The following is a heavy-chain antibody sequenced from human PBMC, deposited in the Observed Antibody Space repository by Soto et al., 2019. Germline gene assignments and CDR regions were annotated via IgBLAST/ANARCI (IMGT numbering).Heavy chain of an antibody. D-gene: IGHD2-2*01. J-gene: IGHJ5*02. CDR1: GYSFTSYW. CDR2: IDPSDSYT. Sequence: PGESLKISCKGSGYSFTSYWISWVRQMPGKGLEWMGRIDPSDSYTNYSPSFQGHVTISADKSISTAYLQWSSLKASDTAMYYCAGHVVDIVVVPAAPPDNWFDPWGQGTLVTVSS. V-gene: IGHV5-10-1*01. CDR3: AGHVVDIVVVPAAPPDNWFDP.